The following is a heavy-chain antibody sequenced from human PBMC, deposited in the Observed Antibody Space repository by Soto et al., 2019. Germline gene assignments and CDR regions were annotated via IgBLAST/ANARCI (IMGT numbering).Heavy chain of an antibody. Sequence: ASVKVSCTASGYTFATYGIRCVRQAPGQGLEWMGWINPNSGDTGYAQKFLGRLTMTRDSTIRTVYMELSSLSSEDTAVYYCARVNYYGSGSYQDFFYFYALDVWGQGTTVTVSS. CDR2: INPNSGDT. CDR3: ARVNYYGSGSYQDFFYFYALDV. CDR1: GYTFATYG. J-gene: IGHJ6*02. D-gene: IGHD3-10*01. V-gene: IGHV1-8*02.